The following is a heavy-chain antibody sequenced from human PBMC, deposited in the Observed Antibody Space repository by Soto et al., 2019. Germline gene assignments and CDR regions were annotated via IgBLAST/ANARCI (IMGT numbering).Heavy chain of an antibody. J-gene: IGHJ4*02. V-gene: IGHV1-8*01. CDR1: GYTFTSYD. CDR3: ARAIAVAGTSSQIDY. CDR2: MNPNSGST. Sequence: ASVKVSCKASGYTFTSYDINWVRQATGQGLEWMGLMNPNSGSTGYAQKFQGRVTMTRDTSTSTVYMELSSLRSEDTAVYYCARAIAVAGTSSQIDYWGQGTLVTVSS. D-gene: IGHD6-19*01.